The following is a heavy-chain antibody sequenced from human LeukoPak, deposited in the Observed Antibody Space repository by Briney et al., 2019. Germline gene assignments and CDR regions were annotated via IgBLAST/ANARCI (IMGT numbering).Heavy chain of an antibody. Sequence: GGSLRLSCTVSGFTVSSNSMSWVRQAPGKGLEWVSFIYSAGSTHYSDSVKGRFTISRDNSKNTLYLQMNSLRAEDTAVYYCARGFGSGSYYSHWGQGTLVTVSS. J-gene: IGHJ4*02. CDR1: GFTVSSNS. V-gene: IGHV3-53*01. CDR2: IYSAGST. D-gene: IGHD3-10*01. CDR3: ARGFGSGSYYSH.